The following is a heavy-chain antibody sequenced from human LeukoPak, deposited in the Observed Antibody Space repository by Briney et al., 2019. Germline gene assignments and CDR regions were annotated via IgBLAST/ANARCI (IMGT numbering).Heavy chain of an antibody. Sequence: LRLSCAASGFTFSSYAMHWVRQPPGKGLEWIGEINHSGSTNYNPSLKSRVTISVDTSKNQFSLKLSSVTAADTAVYYCARMGGYWGQGTLVTVSS. D-gene: IGHD5-24*01. V-gene: IGHV4-34*01. CDR2: INHSGST. CDR3: ARMGGY. CDR1: GFTFSSYA. J-gene: IGHJ4*02.